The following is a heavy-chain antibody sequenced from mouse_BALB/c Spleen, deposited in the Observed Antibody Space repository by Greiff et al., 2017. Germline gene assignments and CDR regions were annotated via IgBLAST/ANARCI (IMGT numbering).Heavy chain of an antibody. V-gene: IGHV5-17*02. D-gene: IGHD1-1*01. CDR3: ARRYGSSYGAMDY. Sequence: DVMLVESGGGLVQPGGSRKLSCAASGFTFSSFGMHWVRQAPEKGLEWVAYISSGSSTIYYADTVKGRFTISRDNPKNTLFLQMTSLRSEDTAMYYCARRYGSSYGAMDYWGQGTSVTVSS. CDR1: GFTFSSFG. CDR2: ISSGSSTI. J-gene: IGHJ4*01.